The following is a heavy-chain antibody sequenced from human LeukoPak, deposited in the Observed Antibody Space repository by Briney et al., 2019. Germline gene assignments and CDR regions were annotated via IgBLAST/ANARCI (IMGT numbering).Heavy chain of an antibody. J-gene: IGHJ4*02. Sequence: SETLSLTCAVYGGSFSGYYWSWIRQPPGKGLEWIGEINHSGSTNYNPSLKSRVTISVDTSKNQFSLKLSSVTAAATAVYYCATAPDAGSSSVLFDHWGQGTLATVSS. D-gene: IGHD6-6*01. V-gene: IGHV4-34*01. CDR3: ATAPDAGSSSVLFDH. CDR1: GGSFSGYY. CDR2: INHSGST.